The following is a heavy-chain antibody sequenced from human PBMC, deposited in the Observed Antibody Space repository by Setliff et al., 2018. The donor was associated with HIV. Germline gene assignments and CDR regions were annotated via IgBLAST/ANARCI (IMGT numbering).Heavy chain of an antibody. V-gene: IGHV4-34*01. CDR1: GGSFNDYY. CDR3: ARGLNYYGSGSYLPLGH. D-gene: IGHD3-10*01. Sequence: SETLSLTCAVYGGSFNDYYWTWIRQPPGKGLEWIGEIDHSGSTKYHASLKSRVTISIDASKNQISLKLSSVTAADTAVYYCARGLNYYGSGSYLPLGHWGQGTLVTVSS. CDR2: IDHSGST. J-gene: IGHJ4*02.